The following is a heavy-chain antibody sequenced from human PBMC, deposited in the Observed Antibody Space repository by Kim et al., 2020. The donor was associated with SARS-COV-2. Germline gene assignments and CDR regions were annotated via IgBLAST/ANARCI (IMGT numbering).Heavy chain of an antibody. CDR1: GGSISSGNYC. CDR3: ARQGRFGYCSSTNCSFDY. J-gene: IGHJ4*02. CDR2: IDYGGTS. D-gene: IGHD2-2*01. Sequence: SETLSLTCSVSGGSISSGNYCWGWIRQPPGKGLEWIGSIDYGGTSYNNPSLKSRVTLSVDPSKNQFSLKLNSVTATDTAVYYCARQGRFGYCSSTNCSFDYWGQGTLVTVSS. V-gene: IGHV4-39*01.